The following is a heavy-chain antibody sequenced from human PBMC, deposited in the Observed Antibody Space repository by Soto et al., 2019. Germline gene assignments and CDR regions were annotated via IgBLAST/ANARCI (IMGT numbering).Heavy chain of an antibody. CDR3: AKDIKSSGIAAAGLFDY. D-gene: IGHD6-13*01. J-gene: IGHJ4*02. V-gene: IGHV3-9*01. CDR2: SSWNSGSI. Sequence: EVQLVESGGGLVQPGRSLRLSCAASGFTFDDYAMHWVRQAPGKGLEWVSGSSWNSGSIGYADSVKGRFTISRDNAKNSLYLQMNSLRAEDTALYYCAKDIKSSGIAAAGLFDYWGQGTLVTVSS. CDR1: GFTFDDYA.